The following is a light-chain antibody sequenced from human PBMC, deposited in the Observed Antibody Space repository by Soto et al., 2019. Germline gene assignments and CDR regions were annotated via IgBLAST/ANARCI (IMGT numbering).Light chain of an antibody. CDR1: QSVSSN. V-gene: IGKV3-15*01. CDR2: GAS. Sequence: EIVMTQSPATLSVSPGERATLSCRASQSVSSNLAWYQQKPGQAPRLLIYGASTRATGIPARFSGSGSGTEFTLTISSLQSEDFAVYYCQQFNNWPXTLGQGTKVDNK. CDR3: QQFNNWPXT. J-gene: IGKJ1*01.